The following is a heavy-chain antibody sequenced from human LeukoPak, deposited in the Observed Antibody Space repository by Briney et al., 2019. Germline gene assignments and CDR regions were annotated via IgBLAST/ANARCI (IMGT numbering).Heavy chain of an antibody. CDR1: GDSIGSYY. CDR2: IYYTGST. CDR3: ARHRYGDVYHFDL. Sequence: SETPSLTCTVSGDSIGSYYWSWIRQPPGKGLEWIGYIYYTGSTNYKPSLKSRATISVDTSKDQFSLRLRSATAADTAIYYCARHRYGDVYHFDLWGQGTLVTVSS. D-gene: IGHD3-9*01. J-gene: IGHJ4*02. V-gene: IGHV4-59*08.